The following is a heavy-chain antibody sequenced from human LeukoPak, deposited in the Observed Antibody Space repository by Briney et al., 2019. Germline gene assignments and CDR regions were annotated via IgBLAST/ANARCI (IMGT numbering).Heavy chain of an antibody. CDR3: AKNGDRGAYCSGGSCYPYYYYYIDV. CDR2: ISWNSGRI. CDR1: GFTFDDYA. Sequence: GGSLRLSCAASGFTFDDYAMHWVRQAPGKGLEWVSGISWNSGRIGCADSVKGRFTISRDNSKNTLYLQMNSLRAEDTAIYYCAKNGDRGAYCSGGSCYPYYYYYIDVWGKGTTVTISS. J-gene: IGHJ6*03. D-gene: IGHD2-15*01. V-gene: IGHV3-9*01.